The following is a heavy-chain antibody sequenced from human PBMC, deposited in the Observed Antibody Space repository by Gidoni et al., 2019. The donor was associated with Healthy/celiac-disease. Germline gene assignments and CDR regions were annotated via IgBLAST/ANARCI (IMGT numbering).Heavy chain of an antibody. CDR2: IIPIFGTA. D-gene: IGHD3-3*01. CDR3: ARAKPYDFWSGYYTGVMGAFDI. J-gene: IGHJ3*02. V-gene: IGHV1-69*01. CDR1: GGTFSSYA. Sequence: QVQLVQSGAEVKKPGSSVKVSCKASGGTFSSYAISWVRQAPVQGLEWMGGIIPIFGTANYAQKFQGRVTITADESTSTAYMELSSLRSEDTAVYYCARAKPYDFWSGYYTGVMGAFDIWGQGTMVTVSS.